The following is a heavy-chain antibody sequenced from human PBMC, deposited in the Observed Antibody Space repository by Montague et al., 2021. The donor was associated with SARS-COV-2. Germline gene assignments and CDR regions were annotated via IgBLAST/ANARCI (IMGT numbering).Heavy chain of an antibody. V-gene: IGHV4-61*02. CDR3: ARGVDTGVVTVTGGFDS. CDR2: IYRSGSP. Sequence: TLSLTYTVSGGSISRGYYYWSWIRLPAGKGLEWIVRIYRSGSPNYNPSLESRVVLSVDTSRNQFSMKMTSVTAADTAVYYCARGVDTGVVTVTGGFDSWGQGTLVIVSS. D-gene: IGHD5-18*01. J-gene: IGHJ4*02. CDR1: GGSISRGYYY.